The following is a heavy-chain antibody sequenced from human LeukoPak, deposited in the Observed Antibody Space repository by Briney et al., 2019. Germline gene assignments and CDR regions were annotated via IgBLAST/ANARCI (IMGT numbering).Heavy chain of an antibody. J-gene: IGHJ4*02. D-gene: IGHD4-11*01. Sequence: SVKVSCKASGGTFSSYAISWVRQAPGQGLEWMGGIIPIFGTANYAQRFQGRVTITADESTSTAYMELSSLRSEDTAVYYCARGSRTVTTARQRASFDYWGQGTLVTVSS. V-gene: IGHV1-69*01. CDR1: GGTFSSYA. CDR3: ARGSRTVTTARQRASFDY. CDR2: IIPIFGTA.